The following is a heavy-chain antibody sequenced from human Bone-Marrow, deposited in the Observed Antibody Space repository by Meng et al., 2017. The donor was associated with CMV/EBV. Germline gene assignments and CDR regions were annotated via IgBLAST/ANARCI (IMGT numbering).Heavy chain of an antibody. Sequence: GGSLRLSCKGSGYSFTSYWIGWVRQMPGKGREWMGIIYPGDSDTRYSPSFQGQVTISADKSISTAYLQWSSLTASDTAMYYCARRSNSDHFDYWGQGTLVTVSS. J-gene: IGHJ4*02. CDR2: IYPGDSDT. D-gene: IGHD6-13*01. CDR1: GYSFTSYW. CDR3: ARRSNSDHFDY. V-gene: IGHV5-51*01.